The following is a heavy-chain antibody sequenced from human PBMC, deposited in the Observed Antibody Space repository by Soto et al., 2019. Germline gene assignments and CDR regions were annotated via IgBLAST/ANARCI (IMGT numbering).Heavy chain of an antibody. CDR3: ARGRPYYFDY. CDR1: GFTFSSHS. V-gene: IGHV3-48*01. J-gene: IGHJ4*02. Sequence: GGSLRLSCAASGFTFSSHSMNWVRQAPGKGLEWVSYISSSSTIYNADSVKGRFTISRDNAKNSLYLQMNSLRAEDTAVYYCARGRPYYFDYWGQGTLVTVSS. CDR2: ISSSSTI.